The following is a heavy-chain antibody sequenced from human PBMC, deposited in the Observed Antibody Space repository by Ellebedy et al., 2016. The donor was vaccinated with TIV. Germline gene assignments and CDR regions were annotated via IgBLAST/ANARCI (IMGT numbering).Heavy chain of an antibody. Sequence: SETLSLTXTVSGGSISSYYWSWIRQHPGKGLEWIGYIYYSGSTYYNPSLKSRVTISVDTSKNQFSLKLSSVTAADTAVYYCARMYYYGSGSYYKGDYYYGMDVWGQGTTVTVSS. CDR2: IYYSGST. CDR1: GGSISSYY. CDR3: ARMYYYGSGSYYKGDYYYGMDV. V-gene: IGHV4-59*01. D-gene: IGHD3-10*01. J-gene: IGHJ6*02.